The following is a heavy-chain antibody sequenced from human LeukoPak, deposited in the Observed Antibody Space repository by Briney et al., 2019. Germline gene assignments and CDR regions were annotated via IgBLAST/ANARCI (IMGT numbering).Heavy chain of an antibody. D-gene: IGHD3-22*01. V-gene: IGHV3-30*03. CDR1: GFMFSNYG. Sequence: GGSLRLSCAASGFMFSNYGMHWVRQAPGKGLEWVAVISYDGSNNYYADSVKGRFTISRDNSKNTLYLQMNSLRAEDTAVYYCATDYYDSSGYYFDAFDGWGQGTMVTVSS. CDR3: ATDYYDSSGYYFDAFDG. J-gene: IGHJ3*01. CDR2: ISYDGSNN.